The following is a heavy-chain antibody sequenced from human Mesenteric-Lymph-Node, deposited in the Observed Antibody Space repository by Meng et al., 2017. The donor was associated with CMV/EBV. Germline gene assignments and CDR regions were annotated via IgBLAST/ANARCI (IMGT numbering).Heavy chain of an antibody. V-gene: IGHV4-34*01. CDR1: GGSFSGYY. CDR3: ARESMVRGKDY. Sequence: SETLSLTCAVYGGSFSGYYWSWIRQPPGKGLEWIGEINHSGSTYYNPSLKSRVTISVDTSKNQFSLKLSSVTAADTAVYYCARESMVRGKDYWGQGTLVTVSS. D-gene: IGHD3-10*01. CDR2: INHSGST. J-gene: IGHJ4*02.